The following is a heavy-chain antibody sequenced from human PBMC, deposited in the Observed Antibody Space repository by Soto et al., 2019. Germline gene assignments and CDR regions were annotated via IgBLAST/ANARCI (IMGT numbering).Heavy chain of an antibody. V-gene: IGHV1-69*13. Sequence: SVKVSCKASGGTFSSYAISWVRQAPGQGLEWMGGIIPIFGTANYAQKFQGRVTITADDSTSTAYMERSSLRSEDTAVYYCARGVFSVVVAATGAYYFDYWGQGTLVTVSS. CDR3: ARGVFSVVVAATGAYYFDY. CDR2: IIPIFGTA. D-gene: IGHD2-15*01. J-gene: IGHJ4*02. CDR1: GGTFSSYA.